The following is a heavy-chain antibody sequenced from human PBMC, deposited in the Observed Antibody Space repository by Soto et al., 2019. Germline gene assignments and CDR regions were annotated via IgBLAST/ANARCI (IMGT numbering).Heavy chain of an antibody. CDR3: ARAGSASGNHAFDI. D-gene: IGHD6-13*01. Sequence: QVQLVQSGAEVKKPGSSVKVSCKASGGSFSSYAISWVRQAPVQGLEWMGGIIPIFGAPTYAQKFQGRVMIIADKSTSPAYMEPSSLRSEDTALYYCARAGSASGNHAFDIWGQGTLVTVSS. CDR2: IIPIFGAP. CDR1: GGSFSSYA. J-gene: IGHJ3*02. V-gene: IGHV1-69*06.